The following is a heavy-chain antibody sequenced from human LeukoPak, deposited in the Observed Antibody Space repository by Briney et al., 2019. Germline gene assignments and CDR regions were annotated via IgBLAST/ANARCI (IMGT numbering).Heavy chain of an antibody. V-gene: IGHV4-34*01. Sequence: SETLSLTCAVYGGSFSGYYWSWIRQPPGKGLEWIGEINHSGSTNYNPSLKSRVTIPVDTSKNQFSLKLSSVTAADTAVYYCARASRYCSGGSCSIYWGQGTLVTVSS. CDR1: GGSFSGYY. D-gene: IGHD2-15*01. CDR2: INHSGST. CDR3: ARASRYCSGGSCSIY. J-gene: IGHJ4*02.